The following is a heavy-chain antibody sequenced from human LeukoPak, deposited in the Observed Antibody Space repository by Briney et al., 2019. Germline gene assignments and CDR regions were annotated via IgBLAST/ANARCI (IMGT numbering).Heavy chain of an antibody. CDR3: ARESNYHGSGTGCFVP. Sequence: SETLSLTCAVSGGSISRGGYSWSWLRQPPGKGLEWIGYFYYSGSTYYNPSLKSRVTISVDTSKNQPSLTLSSVTAADTALDFCARESNYHGSGTGCFVPWGQGTLVTVSS. CDR2: FYYSGST. V-gene: IGHV4-30-4*07. CDR1: GGSISRGGYS. J-gene: IGHJ5*02. D-gene: IGHD3-10*01.